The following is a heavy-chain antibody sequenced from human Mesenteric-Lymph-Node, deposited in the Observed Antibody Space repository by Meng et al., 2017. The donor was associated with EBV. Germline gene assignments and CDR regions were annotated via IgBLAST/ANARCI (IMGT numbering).Heavy chain of an antibody. CDR2: TSYSGST. V-gene: IGHV4-59*01. J-gene: IGHJ4*02. Sequence: QVQLQESGPGLVKPSETLSLTCTVSGCSISTYDWGWIRQPPGKGLEWIGYTSYSGSTNYNPSLKSRVTISVDTSKNHLSLRLTSVTAADTAVYYCARDGASSGWYLDYWGQGTLVTVSS. CDR3: ARDGASSGWYLDY. D-gene: IGHD6-19*01. CDR1: GCSISTYD.